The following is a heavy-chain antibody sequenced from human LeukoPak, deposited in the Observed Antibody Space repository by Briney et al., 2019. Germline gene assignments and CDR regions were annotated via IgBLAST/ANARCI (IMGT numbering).Heavy chain of an antibody. CDR3: ARDKTGYSSSWSIPDAFDI. CDR1: GYTFTGYY. CDR2: INPNSGGT. V-gene: IGHV1-2*02. D-gene: IGHD6-13*01. J-gene: IGHJ3*02. Sequence: ASVKVSCKASGYTFTGYYMHWVRQAPGQGLEWMGWINPNSGGTNYAQKFQGRVTMTRDTSISTAYMELSSLRSEDTAVYYCARDKTGYSSSWSIPDAFDIWGQGTMVTVSS.